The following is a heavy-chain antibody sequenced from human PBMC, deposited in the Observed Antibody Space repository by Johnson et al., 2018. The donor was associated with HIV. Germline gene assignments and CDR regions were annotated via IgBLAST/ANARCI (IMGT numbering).Heavy chain of an antibody. CDR1: GFSVSSNY. CDR2: INSGGST. V-gene: IGHV3-66*01. CDR3: ARACRDGYTCDAFDI. Sequence: VQLVESGGGVVQPGGSLRLSCAASGFSVSSNYMTWVRQGPGKGLEWVSVINSGGSTYYADSVKGRFTISIDNSKNTLYLQMNSLRAEDTAVYYCARACRDGYTCDAFDIWGQGTMVTVSS. D-gene: IGHD5-24*01. J-gene: IGHJ3*02.